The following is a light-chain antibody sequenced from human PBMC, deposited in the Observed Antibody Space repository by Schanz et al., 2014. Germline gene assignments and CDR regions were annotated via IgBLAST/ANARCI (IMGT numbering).Light chain of an antibody. V-gene: IGKV3-20*01. Sequence: EIVLTQSPATLSLSPGERATLSCRASQSLSSNLAWYQQKPGQAPRLLIYGASSRATGVPDRFSGSGSESETDFTLTISRLEPEDFAVYYCQQYGSSPLYIFGQGTKLEIK. CDR1: QSLSSN. CDR3: QQYGSSPLYI. CDR2: GAS. J-gene: IGKJ2*01.